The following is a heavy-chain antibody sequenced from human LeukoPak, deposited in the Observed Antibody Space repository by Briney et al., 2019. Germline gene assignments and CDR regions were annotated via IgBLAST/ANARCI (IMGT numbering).Heavy chain of an antibody. V-gene: IGHV3-30*18. CDR3: AKDLEPAATYYYYGMDV. J-gene: IGHJ6*02. D-gene: IGHD2-2*01. CDR2: ISYDVSNK. Sequence: ARSLSLSWAASGFTFSSKAMHSVNHQPCKGLDWVAVISYDVSNKYYADSVKGRFTISRDNSKNRLYLQMNSLRAEDTVVYYCAKDLEPAATYYYYGMDVWGQGTTVNVSS. CDR1: GFTFSSKA.